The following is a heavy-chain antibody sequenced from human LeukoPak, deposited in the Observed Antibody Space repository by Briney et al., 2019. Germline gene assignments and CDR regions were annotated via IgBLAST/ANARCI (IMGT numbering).Heavy chain of an antibody. CDR1: GYTFTSYG. Sequence: ASVKVSCKASGYTFTSYGISWVRQAPGQGLEWMGWVSTYNGNTNYAQKLQGRVTMTTDTSTTTAYMELRSLTSDDTAVYYCARDPTTQTFDYWGQGTLVTVSS. D-gene: IGHD4-11*01. CDR2: VSTYNGNT. V-gene: IGHV1-18*01. CDR3: ARDPTTQTFDY. J-gene: IGHJ4*02.